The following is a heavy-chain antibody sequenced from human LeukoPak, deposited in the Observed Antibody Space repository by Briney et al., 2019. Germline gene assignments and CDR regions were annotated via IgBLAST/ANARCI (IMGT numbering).Heavy chain of an antibody. D-gene: IGHD3-10*01. J-gene: IGHJ4*02. CDR1: GFTFDTHA. V-gene: IGHV3-23*01. Sequence: GGSLRLSCEAPGFTFDTHAMSWVRQAPEKGLEWVASVTRSGRTPYYADSVRGRFTISRDNSTTTLYLQMNSLRGEDTAVYYCAKDRPNFYESAGAYYKPTGDFWGQGSLVTVSS. CDR2: VTRSGRTP. CDR3: AKDRPNFYESAGAYYKPTGDF.